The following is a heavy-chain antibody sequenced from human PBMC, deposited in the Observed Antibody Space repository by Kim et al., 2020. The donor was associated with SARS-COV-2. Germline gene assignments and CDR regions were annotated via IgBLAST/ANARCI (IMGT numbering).Heavy chain of an antibody. CDR1: GFTFSDYY. V-gene: IGHV3-11*04. CDR2: ISSSGSTI. D-gene: IGHD6-19*01. J-gene: IGHJ5*02. Sequence: GGSLRLSCAASGFTFSDYYMSWIRQAPGKGLEWVSYISSSGSTIYYADSVKGRFTISRDNAKNSLYLQMNSLRAEDTAVYYCARETSSGLANWFDPWGQGTLVTVSS. CDR3: ARETSSGLANWFDP.